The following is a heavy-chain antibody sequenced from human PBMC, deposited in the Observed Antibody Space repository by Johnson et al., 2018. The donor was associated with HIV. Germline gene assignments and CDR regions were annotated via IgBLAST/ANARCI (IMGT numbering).Heavy chain of an antibody. CDR1: GFTFSGYG. Sequence: QMMLVESGGGVVQPGRSLRLTCAASGFTFSGYGIHWVRQAPGKGLEWVAVFWYDGSNNYYADSVKGRFTISRDNAKNSLYLLMDSLRAEDTAVYYCAREGGSCSGGWCLDALDFWGQGTTVTVSS. V-gene: IGHV3-33*01. CDR3: AREGGSCSGGWCLDALDF. CDR2: FWYDGSNN. D-gene: IGHD2-15*01. J-gene: IGHJ3*01.